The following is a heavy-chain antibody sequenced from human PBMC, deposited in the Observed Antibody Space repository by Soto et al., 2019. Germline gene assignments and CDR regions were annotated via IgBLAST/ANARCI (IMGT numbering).Heavy chain of an antibody. V-gene: IGHV4-30-4*01. J-gene: IGHJ4*02. CDR1: GGSISSGDYY. D-gene: IGHD6-19*01. CDR3: AKRSGSGWSGVTYFDY. Sequence: PSETLSLTCTVSGGSISSGDYYWSWIRQPPGKGLEWIGYIYYSGSTYYNPSLKSRVTISVDTSKNQFSLKLSSVTAADTAVYYCAKRSGSGWSGVTYFDYWGQGTLVTVSS. CDR2: IYYSGST.